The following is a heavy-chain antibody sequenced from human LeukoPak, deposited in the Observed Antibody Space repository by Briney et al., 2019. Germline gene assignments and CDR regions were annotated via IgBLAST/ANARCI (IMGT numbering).Heavy chain of an antibody. CDR1: GFTFSSYA. CDR2: ISGSGGST. CDR3: AKDRRGYSSSWYGYFDY. J-gene: IGHJ4*02. D-gene: IGHD6-13*01. Sequence: GGSLRLSCAVSGFTFSSYAMSWVRQAPGKGLEWVSAISGSGGSTYYADSVKGRFTISRDNSKNTLYLQMNSLRAEDTAVYYCAKDRRGYSSSWYGYFDYWGQGTLVTVSS. V-gene: IGHV3-23*01.